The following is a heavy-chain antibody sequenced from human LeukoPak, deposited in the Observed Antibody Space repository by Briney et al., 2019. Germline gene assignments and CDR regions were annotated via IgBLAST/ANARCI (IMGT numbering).Heavy chain of an antibody. J-gene: IGHJ6*02. V-gene: IGHV3-23*01. Sequence: GGSLRLSCAASGFTFSNYGLSWVRQAPGKGLEWVSAISGGGSAPYYADSVKGRFTISRDNSKNTLFLQMNTLRADDTAVYYCAGGAGVYYYGMDVWGQGTSVTVSS. CDR1: GFTFSNYG. CDR2: ISGGGSAP. CDR3: AGGAGVYYYGMDV.